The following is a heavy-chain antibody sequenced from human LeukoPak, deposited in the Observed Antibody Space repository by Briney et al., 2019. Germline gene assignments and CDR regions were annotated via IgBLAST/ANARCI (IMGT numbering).Heavy chain of an antibody. D-gene: IGHD2-8*01. Sequence: GGSLRLSCAASGVTSSRYWMSWVRQAPGKGLEWVANIDQDGREKYYVDSVRGRFTISRDNAKNSLYLQMNSLRAEDTAVYYCARENGFDYWGQGTLVTVSS. CDR2: IDQDGREK. V-gene: IGHV3-7*01. J-gene: IGHJ4*02. CDR3: ARENGFDY. CDR1: GVTSSRYW.